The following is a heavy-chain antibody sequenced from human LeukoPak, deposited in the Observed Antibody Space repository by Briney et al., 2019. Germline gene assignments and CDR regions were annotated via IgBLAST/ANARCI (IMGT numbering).Heavy chain of an antibody. CDR3: ARGGGGDGYNTVKAYFDY. J-gene: IGHJ4*02. CDR1: GGSFSGYY. CDR2: INHSGST. Sequence: SETLSLNCAVYGGSFSGYYWSWVRQPPGKGLEWIGEINHSGSTNYNPSLKSRVTISVDTSKNQFSLKLSSVTAADTAVYYCARGGGGDGYNTVKAYFDYWGQGTLVTVSS. V-gene: IGHV4-34*01. D-gene: IGHD5-24*01.